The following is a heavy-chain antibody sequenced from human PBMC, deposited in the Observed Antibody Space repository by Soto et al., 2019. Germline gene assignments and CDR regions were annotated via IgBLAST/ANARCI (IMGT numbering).Heavy chain of an antibody. CDR1: GGSISSGDYY. CDR3: ARGSWLRLGELLWFDP. D-gene: IGHD3-16*01. J-gene: IGHJ5*02. Sequence: SETLSLTCTVSGGSISSGDYYWSWIRQPPGKGLEWIGYIYYTGSTNYNPSLKSRVTISIDTSKNQFSLKLSSVTAADTAVYYCARGSWLRLGELLWFDPWGQGTLVTVSS. CDR2: IYYTGST. V-gene: IGHV4-61*08.